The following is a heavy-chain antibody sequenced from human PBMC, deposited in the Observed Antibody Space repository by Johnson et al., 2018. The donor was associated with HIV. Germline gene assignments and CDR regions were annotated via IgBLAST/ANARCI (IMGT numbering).Heavy chain of an antibody. J-gene: IGHJ3*02. CDR3: ARDLDTAMVTCAFDI. V-gene: IGHV3-30*04. CDR1: GFTFSSYP. Sequence: QVQLVESGGGVVQPGRSLRLSCAASGFTFSSYPMHWVRQAPGKGLEWVAIISYDGGSKYYAESLKGRISISRDNSMNTLYLQMNSLRAEDTAVYYCARDLDTAMVTCAFDIWGQGTMVTVSS. CDR2: ISYDGGSK. D-gene: IGHD5-18*01.